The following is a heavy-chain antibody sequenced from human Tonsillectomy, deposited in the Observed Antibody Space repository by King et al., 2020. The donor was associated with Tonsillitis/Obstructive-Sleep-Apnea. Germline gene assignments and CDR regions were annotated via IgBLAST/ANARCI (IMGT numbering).Heavy chain of an antibody. CDR3: ARDQSINYLDC. Sequence: VQLVESGGGVVQPGRSLRLSCAASGFTFSSYAMHWVRQAPGKGLEWVAVISYDGRNKYYADSVKGRFTISRDNSNNTLYLQMNSLRAEDTAVYYCARDQSINYLDCWGQGTLVTVSS. D-gene: IGHD2-21*01. J-gene: IGHJ4*02. CDR1: GFTFSSYA. V-gene: IGHV3-30*04. CDR2: ISYDGRNK.